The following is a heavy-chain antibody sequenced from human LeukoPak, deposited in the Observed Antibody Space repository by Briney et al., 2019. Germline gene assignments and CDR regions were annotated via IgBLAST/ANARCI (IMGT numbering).Heavy chain of an antibody. V-gene: IGHV3-23*01. CDR3: ARIQYSGYENYYNYYGMDV. J-gene: IGHJ6*02. CDR1: GFTFSSYA. Sequence: GGSLRLSCAASGFTFSSYAMSWVRQAPGKGLEWVSAISSSGGSTYYADSVKGRFTISRDNSKNTLYLQMNSLRAEDTAVYYCARIQYSGYENYYNYYGMDVWGQGTTVTVAS. D-gene: IGHD5-12*01. CDR2: ISSSGGST.